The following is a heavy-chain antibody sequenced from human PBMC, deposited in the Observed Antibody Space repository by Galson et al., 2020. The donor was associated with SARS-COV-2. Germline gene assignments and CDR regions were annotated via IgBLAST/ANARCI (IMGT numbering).Heavy chain of an antibody. J-gene: IGHJ3*02. V-gene: IGHV4-39*01. Sequence: SQTLSLTCTVSGGSISSSSYYWGWIRQPPGKGLEWIGSIYSSGSTYYNPSLKGRVTISVDTSKNQFSLKLSSVTAADTAVYYCARHLLWFGWCKLDAFDIWGQGTMVTVS. CDR2: IYSSGST. D-gene: IGHD3-10*01. CDR1: GGSISSSSYY. CDR3: ARHLLWFGWCKLDAFDI.